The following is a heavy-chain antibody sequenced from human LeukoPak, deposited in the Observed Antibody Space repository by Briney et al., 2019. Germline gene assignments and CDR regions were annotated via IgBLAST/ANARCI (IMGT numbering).Heavy chain of an antibody. CDR2: IYTSGST. CDR1: GGSISSYY. V-gene: IGHV4-4*07. CDR3: ARVRSGYYDSSGYLNWFDP. Sequence: SETLSLTCTVSGGSISSYYWSWIRQPAGKGLEWIGRIYTSGSTNYNPSLKSRVTMSVDTSKNQFSLKLSSVTAADTAVYYCARVRSGYYDSSGYLNWFDPWGQGTLVTVSS. J-gene: IGHJ5*02. D-gene: IGHD3-22*01.